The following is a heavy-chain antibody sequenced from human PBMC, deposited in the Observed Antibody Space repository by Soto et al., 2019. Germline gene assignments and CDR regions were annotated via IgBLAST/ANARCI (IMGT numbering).Heavy chain of an antibody. CDR2: ISYDGSNK. J-gene: IGHJ6*02. D-gene: IGHD5-18*01. V-gene: IGHV3-30-3*01. Sequence: PGGSLRLSCAASGFTFSSYAMHWVRQAPGKGLEWVAVISYDGSNKYYADSVKGRFTISRDNSKNTLYLQMNSLRAEDTAVYFCSRVVDTAMARPHYYYGMDVWGQGTTVTVSS. CDR3: SRVVDTAMARPHYYYGMDV. CDR1: GFTFSSYA.